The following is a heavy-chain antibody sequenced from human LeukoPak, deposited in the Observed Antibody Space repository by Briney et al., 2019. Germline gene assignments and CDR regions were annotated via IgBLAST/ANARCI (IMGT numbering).Heavy chain of an antibody. CDR3: ALSPNYYYDSSGYGRFAFDI. V-gene: IGHV1-2*02. CDR2: INPNSGGT. CDR1: GYTFTGYY. Sequence: EASVKVSCKASGYTFTGYYMHWVRQAPGQGLEWMGWINPNSGGTNYAQKFQGRVTMTRDTSISTAYMELSRLRSDDTAVYYCALSPNYYYDSSGYGRFAFDIWGQGTMVTVSS. D-gene: IGHD3-22*01. J-gene: IGHJ3*02.